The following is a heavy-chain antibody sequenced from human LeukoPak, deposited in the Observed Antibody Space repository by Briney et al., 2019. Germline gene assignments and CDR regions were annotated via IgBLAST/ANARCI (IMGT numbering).Heavy chain of an antibody. Sequence: GGSLRLSCAAPGFPFTSSGMSWVRQAPGKGPEWVSSMNAVGVTYYADSVKGRFTISRDISKNTMYLQMSSLRADDTAVYYCSSDYPHYYFYMDVWGKGTTVTVSS. J-gene: IGHJ6*03. D-gene: IGHD4-11*01. V-gene: IGHV3-23*01. CDR1: GFPFTSSG. CDR3: SSDYPHYYFYMDV. CDR2: MNAVGVT.